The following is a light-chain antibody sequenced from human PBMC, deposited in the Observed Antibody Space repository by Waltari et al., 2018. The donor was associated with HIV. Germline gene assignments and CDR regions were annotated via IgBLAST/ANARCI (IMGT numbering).Light chain of an antibody. CDR2: QDS. CDR1: QLGEKY. CDR3: QAWDSSTYV. J-gene: IGLJ1*01. V-gene: IGLV3-1*01. Sequence: SYELTQPPSVSVSPGQTATISCSGDQLGEKYVCWYQQRPGQSPVLVIYQDSKRPSGDPGRFSGSNSGNTATLTISGTQAMDEADYFCQAWDSSTYVFGPGTKVTVL.